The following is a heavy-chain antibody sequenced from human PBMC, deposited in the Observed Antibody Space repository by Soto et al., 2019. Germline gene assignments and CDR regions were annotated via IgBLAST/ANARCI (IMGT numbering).Heavy chain of an antibody. J-gene: IGHJ5*02. CDR1: GGTFSSYA. CDR3: ARDLRSGSYYTWFGP. D-gene: IGHD3-10*01. Sequence: QVQLVQSGAEVKKPGSSVKVSCKASGGTFSSYASSWVRQAPGQGLEWMGGIIPIFGTANYAQKFQGRVTLTADESTRNGYLGLSSLRSEDPAVYYCARDLRSGSYYTWFGPRGQGTLVTVSS. V-gene: IGHV1-69*01. CDR2: IIPIFGTA.